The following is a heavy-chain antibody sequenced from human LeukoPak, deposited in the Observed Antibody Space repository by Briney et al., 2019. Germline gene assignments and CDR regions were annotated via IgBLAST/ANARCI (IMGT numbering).Heavy chain of an antibody. CDR3: ARGGIRGYSYGYWRERPYFDI. J-gene: IGHJ3*02. V-gene: IGHV4-61*02. Sequence: PSETLSLTCTVSGGSISSGSYYWSWIRQPAGKGLEWIGRIYTSGSTNYNPSLKSRVTISVDTSKNQFSLKLSSVTAADTAVYYCARGGIRGYSYGYWRERPYFDIWGQGTMVTVSS. CDR2: IYTSGST. D-gene: IGHD5-18*01. CDR1: GGSISSGSYY.